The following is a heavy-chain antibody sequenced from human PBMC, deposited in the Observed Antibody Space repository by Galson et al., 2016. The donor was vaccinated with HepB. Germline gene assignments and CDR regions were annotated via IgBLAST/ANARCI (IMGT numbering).Heavy chain of an antibody. D-gene: IGHD2-15*01. J-gene: IGHJ3*01. CDR1: GFTFSNYE. CDR2: ISSSGSTI. V-gene: IGHV3-48*03. CDR3: ARETDCSGDRCYSGPDAFDL. Sequence: SCAASGFTFSNYEVNWVRQAPGKGLEWVSYISSSGSTIYYADSVKGRFTISRDNDKNSLYLQMNSLRAQDTAIYYCARETDCSGDRCYSGPDAFDLWGQGTMVTVSS.